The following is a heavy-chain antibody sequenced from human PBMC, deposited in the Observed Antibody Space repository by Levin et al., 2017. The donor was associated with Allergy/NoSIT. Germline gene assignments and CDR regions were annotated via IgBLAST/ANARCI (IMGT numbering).Heavy chain of an antibody. D-gene: IGHD4-11*01. J-gene: IGHJ4*02. CDR3: ARGGGIHDYSNPDY. CDR1: GGSISSGGYS. Sequence: PSETLSLTCAVSGGSISSGGYSWSWIRQPPGKGLEWIGYIYHSGSTYYNPSLKSRVTISVDRSKNQFSLKLSSVTAADTAVYYCARGGGIHDYSNPDYWGQGTLVTVSS. CDR2: IYHSGST. V-gene: IGHV4-30-2*01.